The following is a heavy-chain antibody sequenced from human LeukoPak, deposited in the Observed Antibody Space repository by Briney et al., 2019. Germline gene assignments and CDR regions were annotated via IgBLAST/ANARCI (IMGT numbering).Heavy chain of an antibody. CDR3: AKDLIPAAGEYYYYGMDV. J-gene: IGHJ6*02. CDR1: GFTFDDYA. D-gene: IGHD2-2*01. CDR2: ISWNSGSI. V-gene: IGHV3-9*01. Sequence: GGSLRLSCAASGFTFDDYAMHWVRQAPGKGLEWASGISWNSGSIGYADSVKGRFTISRDNAKNSLYLQMNSLRAEDTALYYCAKDLIPAAGEYYYYGMDVWGQGTTVTVSS.